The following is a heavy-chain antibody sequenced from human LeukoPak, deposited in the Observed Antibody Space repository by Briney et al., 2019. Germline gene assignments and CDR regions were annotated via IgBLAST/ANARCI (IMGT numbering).Heavy chain of an antibody. J-gene: IGHJ5*02. CDR1: GYSFTSYW. CDR3: ARTGDILTGFNWFDP. D-gene: IGHD3-9*01. CDR2: IYPGDSDT. V-gene: IGHV5-51*01. Sequence: GESLKISCKDSGYSFTSYWIGWVRQMPGKGLEWMGIIYPGDSDTRYSPSFQGQVTISADKSISTAYLQWSSLKASDTAMYYCARTGDILTGFNWFDPWGQGTLVTVSS.